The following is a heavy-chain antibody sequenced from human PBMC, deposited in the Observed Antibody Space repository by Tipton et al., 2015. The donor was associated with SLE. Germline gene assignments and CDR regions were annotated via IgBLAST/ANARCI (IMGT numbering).Heavy chain of an antibody. CDR2: IYYSGST. D-gene: IGHD3-10*01. Sequence: TLSLTCTVSGGSISSSSYYWGSIRQPPGKGLEWIGSIYYSGSTYYNPSLRSRVTISVDTSKNQFSLKLSSVTAADTAVYYCMVQGDPYYYYGMDVWGQGTTVTVSS. J-gene: IGHJ6*02. CDR3: MVQGDPYYYYGMDV. V-gene: IGHV4-39*07. CDR1: GGSISSSSYY.